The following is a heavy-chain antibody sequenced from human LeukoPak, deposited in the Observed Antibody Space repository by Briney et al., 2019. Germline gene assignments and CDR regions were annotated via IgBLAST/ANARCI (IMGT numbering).Heavy chain of an antibody. CDR3: VKAEWGYSGYDYSDQ. CDR2: ISSNGVST. Sequence: GGALRLSCSASGFTFSRNAMHWVGPAPGKGLEYVSTISSNGVSTFYADSVKGRFTISRDNSKNTLYLQMSSLRAEDTAVYYCVKAEWGYSGYDYSDQWGQGTLVTVSS. CDR1: GFTFSRNA. D-gene: IGHD5-12*01. V-gene: IGHV3-64D*09. J-gene: IGHJ4*02.